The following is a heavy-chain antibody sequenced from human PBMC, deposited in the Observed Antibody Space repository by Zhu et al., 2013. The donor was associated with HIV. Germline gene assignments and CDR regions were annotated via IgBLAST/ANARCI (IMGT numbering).Heavy chain of an antibody. CDR2: MNPDNGNT. D-gene: IGHD3-10*01. CDR1: GYTFSDYD. CDR3: VRGEYYYGSGTPFDY. Sequence: QVQLVQSGAEVKKPGASVKVSCKASGYTFSDYDITWVRQASGQGLEWMGWMNPDNGNTGYAQKFQSRITMTRKASITTAYMELSSLRSEDTAVYYCVRGEYYYGSGTPFDYWGQGTLVTVSS. J-gene: IGHJ4*02. V-gene: IGHV1-8*01.